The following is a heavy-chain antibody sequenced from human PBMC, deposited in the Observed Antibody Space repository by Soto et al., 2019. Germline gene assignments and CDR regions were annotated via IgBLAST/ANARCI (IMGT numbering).Heavy chain of an antibody. CDR2: IDPSDSYT. CDR3: ASLVKDYGGNPTTDY. Sequence: EVQLVQSGAEVKKPGESLRISCKGSGYSFTSYWISWVRQMPGKGLEWMGRIDPSDSYTNYSPSFQGHVNISADKSISTAYLQWSSLKASDTAMYYCASLVKDYGGNPTTDYWGQGTLVTVSS. D-gene: IGHD4-17*01. J-gene: IGHJ4*02. CDR1: GYSFTSYW. V-gene: IGHV5-10-1*03.